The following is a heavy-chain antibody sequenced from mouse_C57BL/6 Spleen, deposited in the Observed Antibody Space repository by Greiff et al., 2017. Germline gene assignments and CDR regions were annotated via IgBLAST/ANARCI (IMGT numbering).Heavy chain of an antibody. V-gene: IGHV1-59*01. CDR2: IDPSDSYT. CDR3: ARTIYDGSSGGFAY. J-gene: IGHJ3*01. Sequence: VQLVESGAELVRPGTSVKLSCKASGYTFTSYWMHWVKQRPGQGLEWIGVIDPSDSYTNYNQKFKGKATLTVDTSSSTAYMQLSSLTSEDSAVYYCARTIYDGSSGGFAYWGQGTLVTVSA. D-gene: IGHD2-3*01. CDR1: GYTFTSYW.